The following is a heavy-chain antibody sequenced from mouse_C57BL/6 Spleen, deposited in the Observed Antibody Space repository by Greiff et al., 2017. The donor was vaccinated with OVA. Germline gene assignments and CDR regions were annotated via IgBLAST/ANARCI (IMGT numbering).Heavy chain of an antibody. CDR2: ISDGGSYT. Sequence: EVQGVESGGGLVKPGGSLKLSCAASGFTFSSYAMSWVRQTPEKRLEWVATISDGGSYTYYPDNVKGRFTISRDNAKNNLYLQMSHLKSEDTAMYYCARDRTAQATFFAYWGQGTLVTVSA. CDR3: ARDRTAQATFFAY. CDR1: GFTFSSYA. D-gene: IGHD3-2*02. V-gene: IGHV5-4*01. J-gene: IGHJ3*01.